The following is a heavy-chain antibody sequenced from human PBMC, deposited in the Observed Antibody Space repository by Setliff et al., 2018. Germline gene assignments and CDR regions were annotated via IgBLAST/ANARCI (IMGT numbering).Heavy chain of an antibody. J-gene: IGHJ6*02. D-gene: IGHD6-13*01. CDR1: GFTFSNYW. CDR3: ARGTAGVLYYYYYGMDV. V-gene: IGHV3-7*01. Sequence: PGGSLRLSCVTSGFTFSNYWMTWVRQAPGKGLEWVANIKRDESEKNYVDSVKGRFTISRDNAKNTLYLQMNSLRAEDTAVYYCARGTAGVLYYYYYGMDVWGQGTTVTVSS. CDR2: IKRDESEK.